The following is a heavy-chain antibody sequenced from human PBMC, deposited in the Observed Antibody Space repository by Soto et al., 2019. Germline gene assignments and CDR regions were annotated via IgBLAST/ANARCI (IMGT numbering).Heavy chain of an antibody. V-gene: IGHV1-18*01. CDR1: GYTFTSYG. D-gene: IGHD3-3*01. CDR2: ISAYNGNT. Sequence: ASVKVSCKASGYTFTSYGISWVRQAPGQGLEWMGWISAYNGNTNYAQKLQGRVTMTTDTSTSTAYMELRSLRSDDTAVYYCAREASSYDFWSGYYGYWGQGTLVTVSS. J-gene: IGHJ4*02. CDR3: AREASSYDFWSGYYGY.